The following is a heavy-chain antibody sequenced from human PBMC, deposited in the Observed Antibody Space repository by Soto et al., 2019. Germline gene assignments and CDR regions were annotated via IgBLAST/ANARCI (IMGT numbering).Heavy chain of an antibody. V-gene: IGHV3-9*01. CDR3: AKDKGAGPYYYMDV. CDR2: ISWNSGSI. Sequence: GGSLRLSCAASGFTFDDYAMHWVRQAPGKGLEWVSGISWNSGSIGYADSVKGRFTISRDNAKNSLYLQMNSLRAEDTALYYCAKDKGAGPYYYMDVWGKGTTVTVSS. CDR1: GFTFDDYA. J-gene: IGHJ6*03. D-gene: IGHD6-13*01.